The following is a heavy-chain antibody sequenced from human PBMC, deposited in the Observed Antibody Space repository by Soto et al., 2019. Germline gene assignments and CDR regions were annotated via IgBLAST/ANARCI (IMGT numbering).Heavy chain of an antibody. D-gene: IGHD3-3*01. CDR1: GGSISSGGYY. CDR2: IYYSGST. Sequence: QVQLQESGPGLVKPSQTLSLTCTVSGGSISSGGYYWSWIRQHPGKGLEGIGYIYYSGSTYYNPSLKSRVTISVDTSKNQFSLKLSSVTAADTAVYYCARAITPRLRFLEWSYFDYWGQGTLVTVSS. V-gene: IGHV4-31*03. J-gene: IGHJ4*02. CDR3: ARAITPRLRFLEWSYFDY.